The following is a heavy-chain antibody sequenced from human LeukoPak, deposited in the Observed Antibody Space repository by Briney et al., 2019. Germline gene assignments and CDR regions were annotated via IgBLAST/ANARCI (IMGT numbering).Heavy chain of an antibody. CDR2: IKFDESRT. CDR3: ARGAMGNYYMDV. J-gene: IGHJ6*03. Sequence: GGSLRLSCTASGFTFSDYYMSWIRQAPWKGLVWVSRIKFDESRTNYADSVKGRFTISRDNAKNTLYLQVNSLGAEDTAVYYCARGAMGNYYMDVWGKGTTVTVSS. D-gene: IGHD5-24*01. CDR1: GFTFSDYY. V-gene: IGHV3-74*01.